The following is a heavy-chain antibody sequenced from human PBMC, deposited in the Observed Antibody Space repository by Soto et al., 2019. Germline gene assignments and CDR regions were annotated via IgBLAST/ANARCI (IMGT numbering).Heavy chain of an antibody. V-gene: IGHV3-64D*06. J-gene: IGHJ4*02. CDR2: ISSSGTST. Sequence: PGGSLRLSCSVFGFTFSTYAMHWVRQAPGKGLQYVSSISSSGTSTYYADSVKGRFTISRDNSKNTLYLQMSSLRVEDTAVYYCVKDRYVDYWGQGNLVTV. CDR1: GFTFSTYA. CDR3: VKDRYVDY.